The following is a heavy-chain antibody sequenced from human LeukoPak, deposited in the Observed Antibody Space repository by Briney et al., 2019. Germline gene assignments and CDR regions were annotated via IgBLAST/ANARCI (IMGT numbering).Heavy chain of an antibody. CDR2: VSADGRTQ. D-gene: IGHD5-24*01. Sequence: PGGSLRLSCAASGFTFSSYSMNWVRQAPGKGLEWVTVVSADGRTQLYSDSVKGRFTVSRDNSLNTLHLQMNSLKTEDTAVYHCAREFGHNRWYFDYWGQGALVTVSS. V-gene: IGHV3-30*03. CDR3: AREFGHNRWYFDY. J-gene: IGHJ4*02. CDR1: GFTFSSYS.